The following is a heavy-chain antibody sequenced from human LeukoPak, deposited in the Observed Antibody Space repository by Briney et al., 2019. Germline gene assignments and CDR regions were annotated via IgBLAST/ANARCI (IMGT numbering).Heavy chain of an antibody. CDR1: GFTFSSYA. CDR3: ARAYDITSSFDY. V-gene: IGHV3-23*01. Sequence: GGSLRLSCAASGFTFSSYAMSWVRQAPGKGLEWVSSISASGGSTYYADSVKGRFTISRDNSKNTLYLQMNSLRAEDTAVYYCARAYDITSSFDYWGQGTLVTVSS. D-gene: IGHD3-22*01. CDR2: ISASGGST. J-gene: IGHJ4*02.